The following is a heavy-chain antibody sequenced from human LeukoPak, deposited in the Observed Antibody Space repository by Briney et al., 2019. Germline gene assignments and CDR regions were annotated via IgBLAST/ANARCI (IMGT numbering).Heavy chain of an antibody. D-gene: IGHD5-18*01. J-gene: IGHJ5*02. CDR1: GGSISSYY. Sequence: KPSETLSLTCTVSGGSISSYYWSWIRQPPGKELEWIGYIYYSGSTSYNPSLKSRVTISVDTSKNQFSLKLSSVTAADTAVYYCVRTDVDTAMGNNWFDPWGQGTLVTVSS. CDR2: IYYSGST. CDR3: VRTDVDTAMGNNWFDP. V-gene: IGHV4-59*08.